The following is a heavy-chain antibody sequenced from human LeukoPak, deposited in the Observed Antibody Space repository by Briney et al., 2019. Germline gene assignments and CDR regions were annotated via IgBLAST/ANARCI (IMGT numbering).Heavy chain of an antibody. V-gene: IGHV1-69*13. Sequence: ASVKVSCKASGYTFTGYYMHWVRQAPGQGLEWMGGIIPIFGTANYAQKFQGRVTITADESTSTAYMELSSLRSEDTAVYYCARSPLERRFAWFDPWGQGTLVTVSS. CDR2: IIPIFGTA. CDR3: ARSPLERRFAWFDP. J-gene: IGHJ5*02. CDR1: GYTFTGYY. D-gene: IGHD1-1*01.